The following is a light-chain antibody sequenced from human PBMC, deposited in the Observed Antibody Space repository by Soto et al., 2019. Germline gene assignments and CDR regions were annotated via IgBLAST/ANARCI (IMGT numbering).Light chain of an antibody. CDR3: SSYTRSSTLI. V-gene: IGLV2-14*01. J-gene: IGLJ1*01. CDR1: GRDVGGYNY. CDR2: EVR. Sequence: QSVLTQPASVSGSPGQSITISCPGTGRDVGGYNYISWYRQPPGKAPTLMIYEVRNRPSGVSNRFSGSKSGNTASLTISGLQAEDEADYYCSSYTRSSTLIFGIGTKVTVL.